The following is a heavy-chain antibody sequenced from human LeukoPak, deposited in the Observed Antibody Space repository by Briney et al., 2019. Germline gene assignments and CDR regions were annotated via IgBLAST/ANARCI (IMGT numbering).Heavy chain of an antibody. CDR2: ISYDGSNK. D-gene: IGHD3-22*01. J-gene: IGHJ4*02. Sequence: GGSLRLSCAASGFTFSSYAMHWVRQAPGKGLEWVAVISYDGSNKYYADSVKGRFTISRDNSTNTLYLQMNSLRAEDTAVYYCARDYYDSSGYALSDYWGQGTLVTVSS. V-gene: IGHV3-30*01. CDR3: ARDYYDSSGYALSDY. CDR1: GFTFSSYA.